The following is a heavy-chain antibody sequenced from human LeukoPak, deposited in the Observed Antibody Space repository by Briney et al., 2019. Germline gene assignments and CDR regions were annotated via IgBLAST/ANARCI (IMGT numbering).Heavy chain of an antibody. CDR3: ATFKYSYGYIDY. CDR2: FDPEDGET. Sequence: ASVKVSCKVSGYTLTELSMHWVRQAPGKGLEWMGGFDPEDGETIYAQKFQGRVTMTEDPSTDTAYMELSSLRSEDTAVYYCATFKYSYGYIDYWGQGTLVTVTS. V-gene: IGHV1-24*01. D-gene: IGHD5-18*01. J-gene: IGHJ4*02. CDR1: GYTLTELS.